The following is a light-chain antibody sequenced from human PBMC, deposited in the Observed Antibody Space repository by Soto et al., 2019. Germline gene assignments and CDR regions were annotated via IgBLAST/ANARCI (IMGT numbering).Light chain of an antibody. CDR2: DVS. CDR3: QQRSTWPGT. J-gene: IGKJ1*01. V-gene: IGKV3-11*01. CDR1: QNFSSY. Sequence: IVLTQSPATLSLSPGKRATLSCRASQNFSSYLIWYQQKLGLAPRFLIYDVSNRATGIPARFSGSGSGTDFTLTISSLEPEDFAVYYCQQRSTWPGTFGQGTKVDIK.